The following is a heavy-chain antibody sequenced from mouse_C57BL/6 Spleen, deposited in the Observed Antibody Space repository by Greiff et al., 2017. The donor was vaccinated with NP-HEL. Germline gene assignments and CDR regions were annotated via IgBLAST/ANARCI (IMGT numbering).Heavy chain of an antibody. CDR2: ISSGSGTI. CDR3: ASPSTVVANYAMDY. Sequence: DVKLVESGGGLVKPGGSLKLSCAASGFTFSDYGMHWVRQAPGQGLEWVAYISSGSGTIYYADTVKGRFTISRDKANATLFLQMTILRSEDTAMYYCASPSTVVANYAMDYWGQGTSVTVSS. CDR1: GFTFSDYG. J-gene: IGHJ4*01. V-gene: IGHV5-17*01. D-gene: IGHD1-1*01.